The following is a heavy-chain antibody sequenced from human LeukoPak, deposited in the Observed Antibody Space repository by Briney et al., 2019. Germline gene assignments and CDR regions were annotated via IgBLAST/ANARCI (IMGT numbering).Heavy chain of an antibody. J-gene: IGHJ4*02. D-gene: IGHD2-8*01. Sequence: PGGSLRLSCAASGFTFSSYSMNWVRQAPGKGLEWVSSISSSSSYIYYADSVKGRFTISRDNAKNSLYLQMNSLRAEDTAVYYCARDGYCTNGVCYRETDYWGQGTLVTVSS. CDR2: ISSSSSYI. V-gene: IGHV3-21*01. CDR3: ARDGYCTNGVCYRETDY. CDR1: GFTFSSYS.